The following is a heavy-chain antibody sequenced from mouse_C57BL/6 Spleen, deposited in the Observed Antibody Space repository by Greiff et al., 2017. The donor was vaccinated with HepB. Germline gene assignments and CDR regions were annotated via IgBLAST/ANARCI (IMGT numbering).Heavy chain of an antibody. V-gene: IGHV2-2*01. CDR1: GFSLTSYG. Sequence: VQLQQSGPGLVQPSQSLSITCTASGFSLTSYGVHWVRQSPGKGLEWLGVIWSGGSTDYNAAFISRLSNSKDNTKSHVFFRMNSLQADDTAIYYCDRREFHYAMDYWGQGTSVTVSS. J-gene: IGHJ4*01. CDR2: IWSGGST. CDR3: DRREFHYAMDY.